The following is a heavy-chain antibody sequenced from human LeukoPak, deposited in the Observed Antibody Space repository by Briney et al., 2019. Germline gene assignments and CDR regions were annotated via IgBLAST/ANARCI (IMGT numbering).Heavy chain of an antibody. CDR2: ISGSGGST. J-gene: IGHJ4*02. V-gene: IGHV3-23*01. Sequence: PGGSLRLSCAASGSTFSSYAMSWVRQAPGKGLEWVSAISGSGGSTYYADSVKGRFTISRDNSKNTLYLQMNSLRAEDTAVYYCARKRLDCSGGSCYGDLDYWGQGTLVTVSS. D-gene: IGHD2-15*01. CDR3: ARKRLDCSGGSCYGDLDY. CDR1: GSTFSSYA.